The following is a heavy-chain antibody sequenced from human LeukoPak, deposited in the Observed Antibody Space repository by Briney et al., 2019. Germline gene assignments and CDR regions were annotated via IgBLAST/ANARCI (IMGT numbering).Heavy chain of an antibody. CDR2: INWNGGST. D-gene: IGHD3-22*01. CDR1: GFTFDDYG. J-gene: IGHJ4*02. V-gene: IGHV3-20*04. Sequence: GGSLRLSCAASGFTFDDYGMSWVRQAPGKGLEWVSGINWNGGSTGYADSVKGRFAISRDNAKNSLYLQMNSPRAEDTALYYCASSYDSSGYLFDYWGQGTLVTVSS. CDR3: ASSYDSSGYLFDY.